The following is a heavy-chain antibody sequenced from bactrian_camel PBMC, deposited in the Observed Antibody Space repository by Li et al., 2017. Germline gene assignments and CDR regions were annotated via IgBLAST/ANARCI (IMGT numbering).Heavy chain of an antibody. CDR3: ARDVVGSWSYGSY. V-gene: IGHV3S25*01. CDR1: GFTFSGYW. D-gene: IGHD2*01. J-gene: IGHJ4*01. CDR2: IDSGGGTT. Sequence: QLVESGGDLVQPGGSLTLSCTASGFTFSGYWMYWVRQTPAKGLEWVSTIDSGGGTTYYADSVKGRSTISRDSAKNTVYLQMNSLKPDDTAVYYCARDVVGSWSYGSYWGQGTQVTVS.